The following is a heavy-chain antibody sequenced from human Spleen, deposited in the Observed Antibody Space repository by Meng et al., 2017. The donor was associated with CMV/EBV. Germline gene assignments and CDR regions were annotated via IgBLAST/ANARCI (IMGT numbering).Heavy chain of an antibody. CDR1: GGSISSYY. CDR2: IYYSEST. D-gene: IGHD2-15*01. V-gene: IGHV4-59*01. CDR3: ARDAGSYGMDV. Sequence: SETLSLTCTVSGGSISSYYWSWIRQPPGKGLEWIGYIYYSESTNYNPSLKSRVTISVDTSKSQFSLKLSSVTAADTAVYYCARDAGSYGMDVWGQGTTVTVSS. J-gene: IGHJ6*02.